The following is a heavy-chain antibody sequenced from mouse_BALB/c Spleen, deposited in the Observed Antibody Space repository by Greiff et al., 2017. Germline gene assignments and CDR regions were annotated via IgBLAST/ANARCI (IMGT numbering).Heavy chain of an antibody. D-gene: IGHD2-1*01. CDR1: GFTFSDYY. CDR3: ARAGGNYVRFAY. Sequence: EVKLVESGGGLVKPGGSLKLSCAASGFTFSDYYMYWVRQTPEKRLEWVATISDGGSYTYYPDSVKGRFTISRDNAKNNLYLQMSSLKSEDTAMYYCARAGGNYVRFAYWGQGTLVTVSA. CDR2: ISDGGSYT. J-gene: IGHJ3*01. V-gene: IGHV5-4*02.